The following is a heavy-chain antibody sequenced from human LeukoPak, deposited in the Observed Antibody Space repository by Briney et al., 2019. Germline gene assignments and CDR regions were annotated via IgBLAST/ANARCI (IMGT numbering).Heavy chain of an antibody. CDR2: ITSSSRYM. D-gene: IGHD1-14*01. CDR1: GFTFSSYS. Sequence: GGSLRLSCAASGFTFSSYSMNWARQAPGKGLEWVSSITSSSRYMYYADLVKGRFTISRDNAKHSLYLQMNSLRAEDTAVYYCARDKAGTTPYYYYSMDVWGKGTTVTVSS. V-gene: IGHV3-21*01. CDR3: ARDKAGTTPYYYYSMDV. J-gene: IGHJ6*03.